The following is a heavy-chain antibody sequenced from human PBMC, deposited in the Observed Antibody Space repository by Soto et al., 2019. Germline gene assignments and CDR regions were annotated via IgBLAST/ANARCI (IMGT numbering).Heavy chain of an antibody. CDR1: GFTFSCYA. D-gene: IGHD3-10*01. V-gene: IGHV3-23*01. Sequence: EVQLLESGGGLVQPGGSLTLSCAASGFTFSCYAMSWVRQAPGKGLEWVSAISGSGLNTYYAESVKGRFTISRDNSKNTLYLQLNSLRAEDTAIYYCAKAFPPYYGSGSSYYFTFWGQGTLVTVSS. CDR2: ISGSGLNT. J-gene: IGHJ4*02. CDR3: AKAFPPYYGSGSSYYFTF.